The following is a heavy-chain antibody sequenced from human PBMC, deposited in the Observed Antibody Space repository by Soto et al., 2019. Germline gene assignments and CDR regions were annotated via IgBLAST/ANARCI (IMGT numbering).Heavy chain of an antibody. J-gene: IGHJ4*02. D-gene: IGHD3-10*01. V-gene: IGHV3-30*03. CDR3: ARAKEFTMVRGVKYFDY. Sequence: PGGSLRLSCAASGFTFSSYGMHWVRQAPGKGLEWVAVISYDGSNKYYADSVKGRFTISRDNSKNTLYLQMNSLRAEDTAVYYCARAKEFTMVRGVKYFDYRGQGTLVTGSS. CDR1: GFTFSSYG. CDR2: ISYDGSNK.